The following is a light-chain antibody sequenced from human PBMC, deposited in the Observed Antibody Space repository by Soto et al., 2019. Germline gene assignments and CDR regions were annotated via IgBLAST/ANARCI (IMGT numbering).Light chain of an antibody. Sequence: QMTQSPSTLAASLGDRVTITFRASQSISSLLAWYQQKPGKAPKLLIYKASSLESGVPSRFSGSGSGTEFTLTISSLQPDDFATYYCQQYNSYSPITFGQGTRLEIK. V-gene: IGKV1-5*03. CDR1: QSISSL. CDR2: KAS. CDR3: QQYNSYSPIT. J-gene: IGKJ5*01.